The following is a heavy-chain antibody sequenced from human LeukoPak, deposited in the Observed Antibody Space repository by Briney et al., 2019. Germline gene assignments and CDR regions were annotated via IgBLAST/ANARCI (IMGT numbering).Heavy chain of an antibody. J-gene: IGHJ2*01. CDR1: GFTFSSYW. CDR3: VRVRLIEDRSHWNLDL. Sequence: GGSLRLSCAASGFTFSSYWMHWVRQAPGKGLVWVSHINGDESITDYADSVMGRFTISRDNAKNTLYLQMNSLRAEDTAVYYCVRVRLIEDRSHWNLDLWGRGTLVTVSS. CDR2: INGDESIT. D-gene: IGHD2-15*01. V-gene: IGHV3-74*01.